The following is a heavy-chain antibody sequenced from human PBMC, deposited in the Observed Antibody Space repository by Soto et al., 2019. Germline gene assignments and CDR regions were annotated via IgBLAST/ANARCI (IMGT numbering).Heavy chain of an antibody. CDR2: ISAYNGNT. D-gene: IGHD3-22*01. V-gene: IGHV1-18*01. Sequence: QVQLVQSGAEVKKPGASVKVSCKASGYTFTSYGISWVRQAPGQGLEWMGWISAYNGNTNYAQKLQGRVTMTTDTSTSTAYMEPRSLRSDDTAVYYCARDLVPYYYDSSGYYQPLDYWGQGTLVTVSS. CDR1: GYTFTSYG. CDR3: ARDLVPYYYDSSGYYQPLDY. J-gene: IGHJ4*02.